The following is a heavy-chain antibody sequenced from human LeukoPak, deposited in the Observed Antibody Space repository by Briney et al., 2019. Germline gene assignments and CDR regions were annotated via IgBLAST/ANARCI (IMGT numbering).Heavy chain of an antibody. D-gene: IGHD7-27*01. CDR1: GFTFSSYT. V-gene: IGHV3-23*01. J-gene: IGHJ4*02. CDR2: ITTGDGNT. CDR3: AKDGGLWVSAHWGDS. Sequence: GSLRLSCTASGFTFSSYTMTWVRQAPGKGLKWVSTITTGDGNTYADSVKGRFTVSRDDSKNTLYLQMNSLRAEDTAVYYCAKDGGLWVSAHWGDSWGRGTLVTVSS.